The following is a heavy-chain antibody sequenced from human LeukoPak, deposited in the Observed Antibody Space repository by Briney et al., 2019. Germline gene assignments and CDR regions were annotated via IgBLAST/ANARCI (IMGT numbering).Heavy chain of an antibody. D-gene: IGHD2-15*01. CDR3: ARDLAGSRDK. J-gene: IGHJ4*02. Sequence: GGSLRLSCAASGFTVSSNYMSCVREAPGERLEWVSRINPDGSWTDYADSVKGRFTISRDNAKNTLYLQMNSLRAEDTAVYYCARDLAGSRDKWGQGTLVTVSS. V-gene: IGHV3-74*01. CDR1: GFTVSSNY. CDR2: INPDGSWT.